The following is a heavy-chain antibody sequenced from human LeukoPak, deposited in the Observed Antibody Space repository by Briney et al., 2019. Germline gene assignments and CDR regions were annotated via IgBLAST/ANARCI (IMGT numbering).Heavy chain of an antibody. D-gene: IGHD3-3*01. V-gene: IGHV1-8*01. CDR2: MNPTSGNT. CDR3: ARRAYYDFWSGYYYNWFDP. CDR1: GYTFTSYD. J-gene: IGHJ5*02. Sequence: ASVKVSCKASGYTFTSYDINWVRQATGQGLEWMGWMNPTSGNTGYAQKFQGRVTMTRNTSISTAYMELSSLRSEETAVYYCARRAYYDFWSGYYYNWFDPWGQGTLVTVSS.